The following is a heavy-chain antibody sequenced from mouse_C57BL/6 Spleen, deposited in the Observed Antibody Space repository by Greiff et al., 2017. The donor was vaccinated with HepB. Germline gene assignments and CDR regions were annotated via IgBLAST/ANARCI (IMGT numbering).Heavy chain of an antibody. D-gene: IGHD1-1*01. Sequence: QVQLQQPGAELVKPGASVKLSCKASGYTFTSYWMQWVKQRPGQGLEWIGEIDPSDSYTNYNQKFKGKATLTVDTSSSTAYMQLSSLTSEDSAVYYCARSPLTTVNSFAYWGQGTLVTVSA. CDR3: ARSPLTTVNSFAY. V-gene: IGHV1-50*01. J-gene: IGHJ3*01. CDR1: GYTFTSYW. CDR2: IDPSDSYT.